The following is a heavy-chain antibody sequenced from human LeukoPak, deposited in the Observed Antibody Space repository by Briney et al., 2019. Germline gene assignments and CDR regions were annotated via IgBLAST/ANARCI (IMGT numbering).Heavy chain of an antibody. CDR3: AAGPTLFDY. J-gene: IGHJ4*02. D-gene: IGHD1-1*01. V-gene: IGHV4-34*01. CDR1: GGSFTDYY. CDR2: INPRGST. Sequence: SETLSLTCAVYGGSFTDYYWSWIRQAPGKGLEWIGEINPRGSTNYKPSLHSRVTISIDTSKNQFSLNLTSVTAADTAVYYCAAGPTLFDYWGQGTLVTVSS.